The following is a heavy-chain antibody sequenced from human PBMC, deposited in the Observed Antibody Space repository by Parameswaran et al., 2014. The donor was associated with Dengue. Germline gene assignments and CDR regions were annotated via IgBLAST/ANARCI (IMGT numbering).Heavy chain of an antibody. CDR2: INPNSGGT. CDR3: ARSDRGGSDY. V-gene: IGHV1-2*02. J-gene: IGHJ4*02. Sequence: WVRQAPGQGLEWMGWINPNSGGTNYAQKFQGRVTMTRDTSISTAYMELSRLRSDDTAVYYCARSDRGGSDYWGQGTLVTVSS. D-gene: IGHD3-10*01.